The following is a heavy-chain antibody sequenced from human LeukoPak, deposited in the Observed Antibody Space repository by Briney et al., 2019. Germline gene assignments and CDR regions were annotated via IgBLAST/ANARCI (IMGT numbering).Heavy chain of an antibody. CDR2: SDYSGSA. CDR3: AQNWGSYAFDI. V-gene: IGHV4-59*01. D-gene: IGHD7-27*01. Sequence: SECLSLTCTVSGGSISTYYWSWIRQPPEKGLEWIGYSDYSGSANYNPSLKSRVTISVETSKNQFSLNLNSVTAADTAVYYCAQNWGSYAFDIWGRGTMVTVSS. J-gene: IGHJ3*02. CDR1: GGSISTYY.